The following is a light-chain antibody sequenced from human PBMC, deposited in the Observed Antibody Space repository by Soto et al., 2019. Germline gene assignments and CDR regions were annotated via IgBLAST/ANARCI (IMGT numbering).Light chain of an antibody. J-gene: IGKJ1*01. Sequence: ILMTQSPATLSVSPGERATLSCRASQSVSNNLAWYQQKPGQAPRLLIYDASTRATGIPARFSGSGSGTEFTLTISGLQSEDFAVYYCQQYNNWPPCTFGQRTKVEIK. CDR3: QQYNNWPPCT. V-gene: IGKV3-15*01. CDR2: DAS. CDR1: QSVSNN.